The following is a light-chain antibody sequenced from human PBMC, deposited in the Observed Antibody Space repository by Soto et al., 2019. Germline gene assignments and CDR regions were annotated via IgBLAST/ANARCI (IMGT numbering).Light chain of an antibody. Sequence: DIQMTQSPSTLSASVGDRVTITCRASHSISSWLAWYQQKPGKAPNLLIYAASTLESGVPSRFSGSGSGTEFTITSSSLQADDLANYYCQQYNSYWTFGQGTKVEIK. CDR1: HSISSW. V-gene: IGKV1-5*01. CDR3: QQYNSYWT. J-gene: IGKJ1*01. CDR2: AAS.